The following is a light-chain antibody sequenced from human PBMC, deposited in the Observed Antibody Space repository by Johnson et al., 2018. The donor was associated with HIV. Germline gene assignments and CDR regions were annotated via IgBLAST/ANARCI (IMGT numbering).Light chain of an antibody. Sequence: QPVLTQPPSVSAAPGQKVTISCSGSNSNIGNNYVSWYQQVPGTAPKLLIYDNNKRPSGIPDRFSGSKSGTSATLGITGLQTGDEADYYCGTWDSSLSVDNYVLGTGTKVTVL. CDR3: GTWDSSLSVDNYV. CDR2: DNN. V-gene: IGLV1-51*01. CDR1: NSNIGNNY. J-gene: IGLJ1*01.